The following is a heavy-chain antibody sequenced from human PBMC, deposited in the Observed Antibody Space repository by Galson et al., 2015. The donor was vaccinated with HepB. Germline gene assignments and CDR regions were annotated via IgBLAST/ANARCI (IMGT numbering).Heavy chain of an antibody. CDR3: ARDQRDYTSGSYLDY. J-gene: IGHJ4*02. CDR1: GFTFRSYG. D-gene: IGHD3-10*01. Sequence: SLRLSCAASGFTFRSYGMHWVRQAPGKGLEWVAVIWYDGSNKYYAESVKGRFTISRDNSKNTLSLQMNSLRAEDTAIYYCARDQRDYTSGSYLDYWGQGTLVTVSS. V-gene: IGHV3-33*08. CDR2: IWYDGSNK.